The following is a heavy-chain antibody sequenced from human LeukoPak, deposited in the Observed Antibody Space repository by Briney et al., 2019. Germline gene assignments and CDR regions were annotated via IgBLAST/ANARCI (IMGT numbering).Heavy chain of an antibody. CDR1: GGSFSGYY. CDR2: INHSGST. CDR3: ARHLSVLMVIVRRGLTYFVY. Sequence: SETLSLTCAVYGGSFSGYYWSWIRQPPGKGLEWIGEINHSGSTNYNPSLKSRVTISVDTSKNQFSLKLSSVTAADTAVYYCARHLSVLMVIVRRGLTYFVYCGESTLVTVSS. D-gene: IGHD2-21*01. J-gene: IGHJ4*02. V-gene: IGHV4-34*01.